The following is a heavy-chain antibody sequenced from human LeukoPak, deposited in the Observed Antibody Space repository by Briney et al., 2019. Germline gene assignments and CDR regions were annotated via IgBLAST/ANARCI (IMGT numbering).Heavy chain of an antibody. D-gene: IGHD6-13*01. CDR3: ARDLQAAADNFDY. J-gene: IGHJ4*02. CDR2: ISYDGSNK. V-gene: IGHV3-30*04. Sequence: GGSLRLSCAASGFTFSSYAMHWVRQAPGKGLEWVAVISYDGSNKYYADSVKGRFTISRDNSKNTLYLQMNSLRAEETAVYYCARDLQAAADNFDYWGQGTLVTVSS. CDR1: GFTFSSYA.